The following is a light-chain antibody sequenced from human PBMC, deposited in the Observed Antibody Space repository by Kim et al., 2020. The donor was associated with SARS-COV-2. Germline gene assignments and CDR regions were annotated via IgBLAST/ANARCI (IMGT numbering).Light chain of an antibody. Sequence: PGTLSLSPGERATLSCRASQSVSSIYLAWYQQKPGQAPRLLVYGASSRSTGIPDRFSGSGSGTDFTLTISRLEPEDFAVYYCQQYGTSPFTFGPGTKVDIK. V-gene: IGKV3-20*01. J-gene: IGKJ3*01. CDR2: GAS. CDR1: QSVSSIY. CDR3: QQYGTSPFT.